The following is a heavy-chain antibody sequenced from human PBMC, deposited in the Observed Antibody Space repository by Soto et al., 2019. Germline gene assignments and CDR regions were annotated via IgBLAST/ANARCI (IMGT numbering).Heavy chain of an antibody. CDR1: GFTFNNYA. V-gene: IGHV3-23*01. CDR2: ISASGGST. Sequence: EVHLLDSGGGLVQPGGSLRLSCAASGFTFNNYAMSWVRQAPGKGLEWVSSISASGGSTNYADSVKGRFTISRDNPENTVYLQMNSLRAEDTAVYYCVKTRLAGGFDYWGQGSLVTVSS. CDR3: VKTRLAGGFDY. D-gene: IGHD3-16*01. J-gene: IGHJ4*02.